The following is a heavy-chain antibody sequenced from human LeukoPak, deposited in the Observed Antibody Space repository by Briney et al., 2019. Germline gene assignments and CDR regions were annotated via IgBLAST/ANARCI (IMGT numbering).Heavy chain of an antibody. CDR2: ISSSSSYI. CDR3: AKDDAGYCSSTSCYESLDY. Sequence: PGGSLRLSCAASGFTFSSYSMNWVRQAPGKGLEWVSSISSSSSYIYYADSVKGRFTISRDNSKNTLYLQMNSLRAEDTAVYYCAKDDAGYCSSTSCYESLDYWGQGTLVTVSS. CDR1: GFTFSSYS. J-gene: IGHJ4*02. D-gene: IGHD2-2*01. V-gene: IGHV3-21*04.